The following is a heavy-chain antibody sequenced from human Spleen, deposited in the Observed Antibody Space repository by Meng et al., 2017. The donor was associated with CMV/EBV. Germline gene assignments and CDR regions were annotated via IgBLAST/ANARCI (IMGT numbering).Heavy chain of an antibody. CDR1: GFTFSRHA. CDR2: ISYDGSKE. Sequence: GESLKISCAASGFTFSRHAMHWVRQAPGKGLEWMAIISYDGSKEYYADSLKGRFTISRDNSKNTLYLQMSSLRAEDTSVYYCAKDYGGISSADYYYGMDVWGQGTTVTVSS. V-gene: IGHV3-30*04. J-gene: IGHJ6*02. D-gene: IGHD6-6*01. CDR3: AKDYGGISSADYYYGMDV.